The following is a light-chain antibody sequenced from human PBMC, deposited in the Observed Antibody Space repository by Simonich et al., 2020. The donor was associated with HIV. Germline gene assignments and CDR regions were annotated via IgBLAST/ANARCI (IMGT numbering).Light chain of an antibody. CDR1: SSDVGGYNF. Sequence: QSALTQPPSASGSPGQSVTISCTGPSSDVGGYNFVSCYQQHPGKAPNLMIYEVSKRPSGVPDRFSGSKSGTSASLAIRGLRSEDEADYYCAAWDDSLSGAVFGGGTQLTVL. J-gene: IGLJ7*01. V-gene: IGLV2-8*01. CDR2: EVS. CDR3: AAWDDSLSGAV.